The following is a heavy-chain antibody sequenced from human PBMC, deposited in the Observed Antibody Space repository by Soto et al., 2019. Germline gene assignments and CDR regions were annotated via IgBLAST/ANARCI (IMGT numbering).Heavy chain of an antibody. CDR2: IYYSGST. V-gene: IGHV4-39*02. Sequence: KPSETLSLTCTVSGGSISSSSYYWGWIRQPPGKGLEWIGSIYYSGSTYYNPSLKSRVTISVDTSKNQFSLELSSVTAADTAVYYCARDLSRDYWGQGTLVTVSS. CDR3: ARDLSRDY. CDR1: GGSISSSSYY. J-gene: IGHJ4*02.